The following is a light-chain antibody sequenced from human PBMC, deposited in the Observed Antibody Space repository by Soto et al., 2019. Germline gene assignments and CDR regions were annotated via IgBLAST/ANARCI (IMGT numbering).Light chain of an antibody. CDR2: AAS. J-gene: IGKJ5*01. CDR3: QQFASYPST. CDR1: QGISSN. Sequence: DIQLTQSPAFLSSSVGDRVTITCRASQGISSNLAWYQQKPGKAPTLLIYAASTLQSGVPSRFSGSGSGTDFTLTISSLEPEDFATYYCQQFASYPSTFGQGTRLEIK. V-gene: IGKV1-9*01.